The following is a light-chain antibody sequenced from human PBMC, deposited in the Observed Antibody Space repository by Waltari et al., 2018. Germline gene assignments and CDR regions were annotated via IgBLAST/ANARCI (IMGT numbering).Light chain of an antibody. CDR1: QGSGSW. Sequence: DIQMTQSPSSVSASVGDRVTITCRASQGSGSWLAWYQQKPGKAPKLLMHTASSLESGVPSRFSGIESRTEFTLTISNLQPEDFAIYYCQQSDSFPLTFGGGTKVE. J-gene: IGKJ4*01. CDR3: QQSDSFPLT. V-gene: IGKV1-12*01. CDR2: TAS.